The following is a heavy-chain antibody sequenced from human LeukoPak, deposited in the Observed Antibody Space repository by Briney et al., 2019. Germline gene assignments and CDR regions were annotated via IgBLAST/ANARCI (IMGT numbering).Heavy chain of an antibody. CDR2: ISNDGSNQ. CDR3: TKGKVNHDGALDA. V-gene: IGHV3-30*18. Sequence: GGSLRLSCGASGFTFSSYGMHWVRQAPGKGLEWVAAISNDGSNQYYADSVKGRFTISRDNSKKTLYLQMNSLRADDSAMYYCTKGKVNHDGALDAWGQGTLVTVSS. J-gene: IGHJ3*01. D-gene: IGHD2-21*01. CDR1: GFTFSSYG.